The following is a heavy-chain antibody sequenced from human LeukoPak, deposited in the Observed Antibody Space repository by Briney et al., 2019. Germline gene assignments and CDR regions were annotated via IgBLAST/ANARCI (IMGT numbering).Heavy chain of an antibody. CDR2: INGSGGST. V-gene: IGHV3-23*01. J-gene: IGHJ4*02. CDR1: GFTFSSYA. Sequence: GGSLRLSCAASGFTFSSYAMSWVRQAPGKGLEWVSAINGSGGSTYYADSVKGRFTISRDNSKNTLYLQMNSLRAEDTAVYYCARDPHDCSSTSCYNYWGRGTLVTVSS. CDR3: ARDPHDCSSTSCYNY. D-gene: IGHD2-2*02.